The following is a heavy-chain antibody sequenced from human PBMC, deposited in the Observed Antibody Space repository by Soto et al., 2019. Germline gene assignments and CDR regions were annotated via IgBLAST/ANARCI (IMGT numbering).Heavy chain of an antibody. V-gene: IGHV3-21*01. CDR2: ISSNSAYI. D-gene: IGHD6-13*01. J-gene: IGHJ5*02. Sequence: VGSLRLSCAASGFTFRSFTMNWVRQAPGKGLEWVSTISSNSAYIYYTDALRGRFTISRDNAKNSLHLQMNSLRAEDTAVYYCTRDASRDSSARGWFDPWGPGTLVTVS. CDR1: GFTFRSFT. CDR3: TRDASRDSSARGWFDP.